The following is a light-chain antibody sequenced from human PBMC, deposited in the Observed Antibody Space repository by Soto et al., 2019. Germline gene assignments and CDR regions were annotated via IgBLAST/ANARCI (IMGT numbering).Light chain of an antibody. Sequence: QSVLTQPASVSGSPGQSITISCTGTSSDVGTYTLVSWYQQHPGKAPKLVIYEVNKRPAGVSKRFSGSKSGDTASLTISGLQDEDEADYYYSSHAGPITFYVFGTGTKLTVL. CDR1: SSDVGTYTL. CDR2: EVN. J-gene: IGLJ1*01. V-gene: IGLV2-23*02. CDR3: SSHAGPITFYV.